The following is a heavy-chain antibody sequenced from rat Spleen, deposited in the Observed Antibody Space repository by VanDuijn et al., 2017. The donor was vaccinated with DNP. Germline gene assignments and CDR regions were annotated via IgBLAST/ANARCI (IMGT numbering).Heavy chain of an antibody. V-gene: IGHV4-2*01. D-gene: IGHD4-3*01. Sequence: EVKLVESGGGLVQPGRSLKLSCAASGFNFNDYWMGWVRQAPGTGLEWIGEIDKDSSPKKYNPSLKDKFTISRDNAQKTQYLQMSALVSEDTAIYYCVRDRFVVDYWGQGVMVTVSS. J-gene: IGHJ2*01. CDR3: VRDRFVVDY. CDR1: GFNFNDYW. CDR2: IDKDSSPK.